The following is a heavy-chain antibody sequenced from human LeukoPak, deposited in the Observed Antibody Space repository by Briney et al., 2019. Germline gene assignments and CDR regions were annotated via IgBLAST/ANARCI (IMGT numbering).Heavy chain of an antibody. CDR2: ISSGGTYK. D-gene: IGHD1-1*01. CDR3: ARKWNDGLDH. CDR1: GFTFSTYT. Sequence: PGGSLRLSCAAPGFTFSTYTINWVRKSPGKGLEWVSSISSGGTYKYYADSVKGRFTISRDNAKNSLYLQMNSLSVEDTAVYYCARKWNDGLDHWGQGTLVTVSS. V-gene: IGHV3-21*01. J-gene: IGHJ4*02.